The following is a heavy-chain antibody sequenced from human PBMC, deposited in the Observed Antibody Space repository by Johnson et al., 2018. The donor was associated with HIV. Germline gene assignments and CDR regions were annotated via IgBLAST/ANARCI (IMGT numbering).Heavy chain of an antibody. CDR2: ISPSDSTI. CDR3: ARSYSRWDDVFDI. J-gene: IGHJ3*02. Sequence: VQLVESGGGVVQPGRSLRLSCAASGFRFRSYVMHWVRQAPGKGLEWVSYISPSDSTIYYADSVKGRFTISRDNAKRSLYLQVNSLRAEDTAVYYCARSYSRWDDVFDIWGQGTMVTVSS. D-gene: IGHD1-26*01. V-gene: IGHV3-48*03. CDR1: GFRFRSYV.